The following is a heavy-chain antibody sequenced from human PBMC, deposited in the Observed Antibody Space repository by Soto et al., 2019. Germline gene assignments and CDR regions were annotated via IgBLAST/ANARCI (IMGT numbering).Heavy chain of an antibody. D-gene: IGHD2-21*02. Sequence: QVQLQESGPGLVKPSENLSLTCTVSGDSINNDYWSWNRQPPGRGLEWIGYIFYSGSTNYNPSLKSRVTMSVDRSKNHFSLKLTSVTAADTAVYYCVTGGDGYRFDYWGQGTLVTVSS. CDR2: IFYSGST. CDR1: GDSINNDY. J-gene: IGHJ4*02. CDR3: VTGGDGYRFDY. V-gene: IGHV4-59*01.